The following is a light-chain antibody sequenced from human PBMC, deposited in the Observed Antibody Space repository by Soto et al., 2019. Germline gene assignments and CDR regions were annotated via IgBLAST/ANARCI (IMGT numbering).Light chain of an antibody. V-gene: IGLV2-14*01. Sequence: QPALTQPASVSGSPGQSITISCTGTSSDVGGYNYVSWYQQHPGKAPKLMIYEVSNRPSAISNRFSGSKSGNTASLTISGLQAEDEADYYCSSYTSSSTYVFGTGTKVTVL. J-gene: IGLJ1*01. CDR3: SSYTSSSTYV. CDR2: EVS. CDR1: SSDVGGYNY.